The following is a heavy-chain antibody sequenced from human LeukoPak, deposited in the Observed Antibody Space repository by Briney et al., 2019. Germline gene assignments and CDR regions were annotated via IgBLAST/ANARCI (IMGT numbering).Heavy chain of an antibody. CDR1: GGSITSDYY. CDR2: IAYSGRP. CDR3: AEGGIRYCGTGGCFGDFDP. J-gene: IGHJ5*02. Sequence: HSQTLSLTCTVSGGSITSDYYCTWIHQTPEKGPERSGYIAYSGRPSYNLYLKSRVTISVDTSKNQFSLKLGSVAAAVTALFFRAEGGIRYCGTGGCFGDFDPWGPGTLVTVSS. D-gene: IGHD2-21*01. V-gene: IGHV4-30-4*08.